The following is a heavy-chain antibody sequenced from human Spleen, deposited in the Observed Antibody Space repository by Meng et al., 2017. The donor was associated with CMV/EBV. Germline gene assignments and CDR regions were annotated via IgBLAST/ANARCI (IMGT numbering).Heavy chain of an antibody. V-gene: IGHV4-59*01. J-gene: IGHJ6*02. CDR1: GGSISSDY. D-gene: IGHD3-22*01. CDR3: ARDQGDYERGYYYYGMDV. CDR2: VYYSGTT. Sequence: SETLSLTCSVSGGSISSDYWSWIRQPPGKGLEWIAYVYYSGTTNYNPSLKSRVTISVDTSKNQFSLNLSSVTAADTAVYFCARDQGDYERGYYYYGMDVWGQGTTVTVSS.